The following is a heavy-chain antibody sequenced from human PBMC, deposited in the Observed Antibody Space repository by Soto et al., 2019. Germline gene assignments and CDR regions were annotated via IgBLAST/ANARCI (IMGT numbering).Heavy chain of an antibody. CDR3: ARHSCGGDCYTFPNWFDP. CDR2: IYYTGST. V-gene: IGHV4-59*08. D-gene: IGHD2-21*02. Sequence: TSETLSLTCTVSGGSISGYYWSWIRQPPGKRLEWIGYIYYTGSTNYNPSLRSRVTISVDTSKNQFSLKLSSVTAADTAVYYCARHSCGGDCYTFPNWFDPWGQGTLVTVSS. J-gene: IGHJ5*02. CDR1: GGSISGYY.